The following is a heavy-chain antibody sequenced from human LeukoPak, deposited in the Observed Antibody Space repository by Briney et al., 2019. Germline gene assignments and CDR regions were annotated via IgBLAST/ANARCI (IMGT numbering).Heavy chain of an antibody. D-gene: IGHD6-13*01. J-gene: IGHJ4*02. V-gene: IGHV4-39*07. CDR3: ARGENPLNTHIAIIDY. CDR2: ILHSGST. Sequence: SETLSLTCTVSGGSISSSSYYWGWIRQPPGKGLEWIGSILHSGSTYYNPSLKSRVTISVDTSKNQFSLKLSSVTAADTAVYYCARGENPLNTHIAIIDYWGQGTLVTVSS. CDR1: GGSISSSSYY.